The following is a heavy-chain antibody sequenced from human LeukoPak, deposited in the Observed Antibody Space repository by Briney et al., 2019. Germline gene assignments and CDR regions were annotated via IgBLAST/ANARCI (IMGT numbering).Heavy chain of an antibody. CDR2: IYYSGST. CDR3: ARDGRYYYGSGSYVH. D-gene: IGHD3-10*01. J-gene: IGHJ4*02. V-gene: IGHV4-59*12. CDR1: GGSISSYY. Sequence: SETLSLTCTVSGGSISSYYWSWIRQPPGKGLEWIGYIYYSGSTNYNPSLKSRVTISVDTSKNQFSLKLSSVTAADTAVYYCARDGRYYYGSGSYVHWGQGTLVTVSS.